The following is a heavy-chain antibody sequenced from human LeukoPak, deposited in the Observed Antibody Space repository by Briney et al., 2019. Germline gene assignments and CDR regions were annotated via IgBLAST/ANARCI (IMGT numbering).Heavy chain of an antibody. CDR2: IYYSGST. CDR3: ARDSLTAEQRYFDL. CDR1: GGSLSSYY. Sequence: SETLSLTCTVSGGSLSSYYWSWIRQPPGKGLEWIGYIYYSGSTNYNPSLKSRVTISVDTSKNQFSLKLSSVTAADTAVYYCARDSLTAEQRYFDLWGRGTLVTVSS. J-gene: IGHJ2*01. V-gene: IGHV4-59*01. D-gene: IGHD6-13*01.